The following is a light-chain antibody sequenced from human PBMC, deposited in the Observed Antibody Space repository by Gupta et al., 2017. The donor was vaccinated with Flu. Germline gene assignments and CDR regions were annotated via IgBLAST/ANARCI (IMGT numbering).Light chain of an antibody. CDR2: ATS. Sequence: AIHMTQSPFSVSASTGDRITITCRASQGISTYLAWYQQKPGNAPKLLVYATSTLQSGVPSRFSGSGSGTNFTLTIDSLQSEDFAAYYCQQYYNCWWTFGQGTRVELK. V-gene: IGKV1-8*01. CDR3: QQYYNCWWT. J-gene: IGKJ1*01. CDR1: QGISTY.